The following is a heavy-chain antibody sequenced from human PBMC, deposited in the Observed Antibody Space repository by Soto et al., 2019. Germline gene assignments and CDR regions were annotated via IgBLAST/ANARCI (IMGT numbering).Heavy chain of an antibody. CDR2: IYYSGST. D-gene: IGHD4-17*01. CDR3: ARRGRNGDYERFIDY. V-gene: IGHV4-39*01. CDR1: GGSISSSSYY. J-gene: IGHJ4*02. Sequence: SETLSLTCTVSGGSISSSSYYWGWIRQPPGKGLEWIGSIYYSGSTYYNPSPKSRVTISVDTSKNQFSLKLSSVTAADTAVYYCARRGRNGDYERFIDYWGQGTLVTVSS.